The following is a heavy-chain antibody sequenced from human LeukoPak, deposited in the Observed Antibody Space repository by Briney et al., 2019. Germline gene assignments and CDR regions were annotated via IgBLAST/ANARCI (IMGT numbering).Heavy chain of an antibody. Sequence: SETLSLTCTVSGGSISSSSYYWGWIRQPPGKGLEWIGSIYYSGSTYYNPSLKSRVTISVDTSKNQFSLKLSSVTAADTAVYYCAREGGYSSSSFRYFDLWGRGTLVTVSS. D-gene: IGHD6-13*01. CDR3: AREGGYSSSSFRYFDL. CDR2: IYYSGST. V-gene: IGHV4-39*07. CDR1: GGSISSSSYY. J-gene: IGHJ2*01.